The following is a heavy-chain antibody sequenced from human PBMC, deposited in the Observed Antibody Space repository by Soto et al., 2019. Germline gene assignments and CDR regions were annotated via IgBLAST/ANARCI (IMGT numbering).Heavy chain of an antibody. V-gene: IGHV3-33*01. D-gene: IGHD3-16*01. J-gene: IGHJ4*02. CDR2: IWYDGSNK. CDR1: GFIFSSYG. CDR3: ARASPQPEPYDFDY. Sequence: QVQLVESGGDVVQPGRSLRLSCAASGFIFSSYGMHWVRQAPGKGLEWVAVIWYDGSNKYYADSVKGRFTISRDNSKNTLYLQRNSLIAEDTAVYYWARASPQPEPYDFDYWGQGTLVTVSS.